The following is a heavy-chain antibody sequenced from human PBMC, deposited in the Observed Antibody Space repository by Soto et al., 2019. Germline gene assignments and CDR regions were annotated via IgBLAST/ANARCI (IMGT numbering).Heavy chain of an antibody. J-gene: IGHJ5*02. CDR1: CGSISSGGYS. D-gene: IGHD6-19*01. Sequence: QVQLQESGPGLVKASQTLSLTCTVSCGSISSGGYSWSWIRHHPGKGLEWIGYIYDSGNTHYNPSLKSRVTISGGTSKNQFSLRLSSVTAADTALYYCARGAPSRGWPEWFYPCGQGSLVTVSS. CDR3: ARGAPSRGWPEWFYP. V-gene: IGHV4-31*03. CDR2: IYDSGNT.